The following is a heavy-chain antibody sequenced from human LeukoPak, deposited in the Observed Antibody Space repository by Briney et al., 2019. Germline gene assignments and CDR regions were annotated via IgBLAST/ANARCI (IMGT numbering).Heavy chain of an antibody. CDR1: GFTFSSYW. V-gene: IGHV3-7*03. Sequence: GGSLRLSCAASGFTFSSYWMSWVRQAPGKGLEWVANIKQDGSEKYYVDSVKGRFTISRDNAKNSLYLRMNSLRAEDTAVYYCARVDVVVVVAALGWFDPWGQGTLVTVSS. D-gene: IGHD2-15*01. CDR3: ARVDVVVVVAALGWFDP. CDR2: IKQDGSEK. J-gene: IGHJ5*02.